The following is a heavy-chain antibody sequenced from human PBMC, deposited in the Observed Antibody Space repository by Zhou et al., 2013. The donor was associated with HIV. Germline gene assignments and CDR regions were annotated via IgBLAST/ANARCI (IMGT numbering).Heavy chain of an antibody. D-gene: IGHD3-10*01. Sequence: RLQESGPGLVSPSETLSLTCSVLNGSVTSEDSYWVWIRQSPGRTPEWIGSVYFTGSTYYNPSLKSRITMLVVLSKNLFSLNLRSVTVSDTAVYFCARAGAHWGVNPYFFDSWGQGILVSVSS. CDR2: VYFTGST. J-gene: IGHJ4*02. CDR1: NGSVTSEDSY. CDR3: ARAGAHWGVNPYFFDS. V-gene: IGHV4-39*02.